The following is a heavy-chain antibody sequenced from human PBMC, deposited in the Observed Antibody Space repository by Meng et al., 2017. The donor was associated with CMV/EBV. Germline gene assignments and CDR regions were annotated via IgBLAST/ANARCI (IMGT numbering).Heavy chain of an antibody. CDR3: ARDPQLST. Sequence: GESLKISCAASGFTFSSYSMNWVRQAPGKGLEWVSSITSSSGTIYYADSVKGRFTIFRDNAKNSLHLQMNSLRADDTAVYYCARDPQLSTWGQGTLVTVSS. J-gene: IGHJ5*02. CDR2: ITSSSGTI. V-gene: IGHV3-48*04. D-gene: IGHD5-18*01. CDR1: GFTFSSYS.